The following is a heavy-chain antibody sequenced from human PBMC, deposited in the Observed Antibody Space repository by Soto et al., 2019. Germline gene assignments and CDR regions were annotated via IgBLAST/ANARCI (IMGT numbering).Heavy chain of an antibody. Sequence: EVQLVESGGGLVQPGGSLRLSCVVSGFTFSNYWMSWVRQAPGKGLEWVADIKQDGSEKYYVDSVKGRFTISRDNAKNSLYLQMNSLRSEDTAMYYCARGAYDYGDYVDAFDIWGQGKMVTVSS. CDR3: ARGAYDYGDYVDAFDI. CDR1: GFTFSNYW. CDR2: IKQDGSEK. V-gene: IGHV3-7*01. D-gene: IGHD4-17*01. J-gene: IGHJ3*02.